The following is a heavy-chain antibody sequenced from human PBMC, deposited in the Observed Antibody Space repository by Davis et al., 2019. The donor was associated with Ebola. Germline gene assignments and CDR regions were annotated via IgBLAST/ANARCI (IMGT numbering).Heavy chain of an antibody. CDR1: GGSISSGAYY. Sequence: PSETLSLTCTVSGGSISSGAYYWNWIRPPPGKGLEWIGHFDYSGSTYYNPSLKSRVTISVDTSKDQFSLNLSSVTAADTAVYYCARGSGEILFGPPDYWGQGILVTVSS. D-gene: IGHD3-16*02. CDR3: ARGSGEILFGPPDY. CDR2: FDYSGST. V-gene: IGHV4-30-4*01. J-gene: IGHJ4*02.